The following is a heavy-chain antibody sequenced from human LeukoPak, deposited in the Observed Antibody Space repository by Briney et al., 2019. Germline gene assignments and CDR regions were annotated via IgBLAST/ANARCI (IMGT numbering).Heavy chain of an antibody. D-gene: IGHD6-19*01. CDR3: AKLPGIAVAEDY. V-gene: IGHV3-48*04. CDR2: ISGSGSAI. J-gene: IGHJ4*02. Sequence: GGSLRLSCAVSEFTFSSYSMNWVRQAPGKGLEWVSYISGSGSAIYYADSVKGRFTISRDNAKNSLYLQMNSLRAEDTAVYYCAKLPGIAVAEDYWGQGTLVTVSS. CDR1: EFTFSSYS.